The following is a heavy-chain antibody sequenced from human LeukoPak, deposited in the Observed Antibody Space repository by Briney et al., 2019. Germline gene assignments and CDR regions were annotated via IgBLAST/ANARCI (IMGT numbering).Heavy chain of an antibody. Sequence: GGSLRLSCAASGFTFSSYSMNWVRQAPGKGLEWVSYISSSSSTIYYADSVKGRFTISRDNAKNSLYLQMNSLRAEDTAVYYCARSGITMVRGVITRPDYWGQGTLVTVSS. D-gene: IGHD3-10*01. CDR3: ARSGITMVRGVITRPDY. V-gene: IGHV3-48*01. CDR1: GFTFSSYS. J-gene: IGHJ4*02. CDR2: ISSSSSTI.